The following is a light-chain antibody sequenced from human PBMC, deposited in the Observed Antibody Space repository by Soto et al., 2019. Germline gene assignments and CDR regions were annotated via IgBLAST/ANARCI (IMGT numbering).Light chain of an antibody. J-gene: IGKJ4*01. CDR1: QSISNS. V-gene: IGKV1-5*01. CDR2: DAS. CDR3: QQYNPHSRLT. Sequence: DIQMTQSPSTLSASVGDRVTITCRASQSISNSLAWYQQKPGKAPKLLIYDASSLESGVPSRFSGSGSVTEFTLTISSLQPDDFATYYCQQYNPHSRLTFGGGTRVEI.